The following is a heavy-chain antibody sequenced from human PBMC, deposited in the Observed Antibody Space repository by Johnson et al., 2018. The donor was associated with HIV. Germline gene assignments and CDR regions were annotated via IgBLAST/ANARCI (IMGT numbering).Heavy chain of an antibody. J-gene: IGHJ3*02. V-gene: IGHV3-53*01. CDR2: IYSGGNT. CDR1: GFTVSSNY. Sequence: MQLVESGGGLIQPGGSLRLSCAASGFTVSSNYMSWVRQAPGRGLEWVSVIYSGGNTYYADSVKGRFTISRDNSKNTLYLQMNSLRAEDTAVYYCARGDYYDSSGYFSDAFDIWGQGTMVTVSS. D-gene: IGHD3-22*01. CDR3: ARGDYYDSSGYFSDAFDI.